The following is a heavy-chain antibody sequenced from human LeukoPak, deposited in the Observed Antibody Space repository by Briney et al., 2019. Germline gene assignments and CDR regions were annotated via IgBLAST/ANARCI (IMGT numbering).Heavy chain of an antibody. CDR1: GGSISSYY. V-gene: IGHV4-4*07. D-gene: IGHD2-15*01. Sequence: SETLSLTCTVSGGSISSYYWSWIRQPAGKGLEWIGRIYTSGSTNYNPSLKSRVTMSVDTSKNQFSLKLSSVTAADTAVYYRAGDIREYCSGGSCYRGGPISYYYYYYMDVWGKGTTVTVSS. CDR3: AGDIREYCSGGSCYRGGPISYYYYYYMDV. CDR2: IYTSGST. J-gene: IGHJ6*03.